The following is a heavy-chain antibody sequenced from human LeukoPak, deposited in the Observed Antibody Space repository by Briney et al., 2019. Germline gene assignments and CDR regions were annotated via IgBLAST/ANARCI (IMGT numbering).Heavy chain of an antibody. J-gene: IGHJ3*02. CDR2: INPNSGGT. Sequence: ASVNVSCKASGYTFTRYAMHWVRQAPGQGLEWMGWINPNSGGTNYAQKFQGRVTMTRDTSISTAYMELSRLRSDDTAVYYCALDGYNHEDAFDIWGQGTMVTVSS. CDR1: GYTFTRYA. D-gene: IGHD5-24*01. V-gene: IGHV1-2*02. CDR3: ALDGYNHEDAFDI.